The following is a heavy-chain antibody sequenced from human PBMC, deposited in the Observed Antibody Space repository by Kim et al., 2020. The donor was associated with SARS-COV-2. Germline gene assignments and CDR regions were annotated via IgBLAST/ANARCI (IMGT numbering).Heavy chain of an antibody. Sequence: GGSLRLSCAASGFTFSSYGMHWVRQAPGKGLEWVAVISYDGSNKYYADSVKGRFTISRDNSKNTLYLQMNSLRAEDTAVYYCAKDLWFGELMGYWGQGTLVTVSS. D-gene: IGHD3-10*01. V-gene: IGHV3-30*18. J-gene: IGHJ4*02. CDR1: GFTFSSYG. CDR2: ISYDGSNK. CDR3: AKDLWFGELMGY.